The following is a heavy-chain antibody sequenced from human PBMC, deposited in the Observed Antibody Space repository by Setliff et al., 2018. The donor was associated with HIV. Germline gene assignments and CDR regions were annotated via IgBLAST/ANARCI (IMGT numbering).Heavy chain of an antibody. Sequence: SETLSLTCVASGGSLSSYYWNWIRQTPGKGLEWIGEIHPTGHINYNPSYKSRVTVSLDTSKIQFSLKLNSVTAADTGVYYCAITIVGVTTEMYWGQGTLVTVSS. CDR2: IHPTGHI. CDR1: GGSLSSYY. J-gene: IGHJ4*02. V-gene: IGHV4-34*01. CDR3: AITIVGVTTEMY. D-gene: IGHD2-21*02.